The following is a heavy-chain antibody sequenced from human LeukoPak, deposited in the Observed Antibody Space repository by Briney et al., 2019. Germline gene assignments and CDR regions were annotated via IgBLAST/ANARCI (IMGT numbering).Heavy chain of an antibody. D-gene: IGHD4-23*01. J-gene: IGHJ4*02. V-gene: IGHV1-24*01. CDR3: ATGRPSELNSPDNFDY. CDR2: FDPEDGET. CDR1: GYTLTELS. Sequence: ASVKVSCKVSGYTLTELSMHWVRQAPGKGLEWMGGFDPEDGETIYAQKFQGRVTMTEDTSTDTAYMELSSLRSEDTAVYYCATGRPSELNSPDNFDYWGQGSLVTVSS.